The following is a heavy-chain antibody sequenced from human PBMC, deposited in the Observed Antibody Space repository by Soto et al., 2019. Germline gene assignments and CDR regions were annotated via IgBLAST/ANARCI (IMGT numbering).Heavy chain of an antibody. J-gene: IGHJ4*02. CDR1: GYTFTSYN. Sequence: QVQLVQSGAEVKKPGASVKVSCKASGYTFTSYNINWVRQDPGQGLEWMGWMNPNSGNTGYAQTFQYRITLTRDTSITTAYMELSSLRSDDTAVYFCVRYGVAASYWGQGSLVTVSS. CDR2: MNPNSGNT. D-gene: IGHD2-8*01. V-gene: IGHV1-8*01. CDR3: VRYGVAASY.